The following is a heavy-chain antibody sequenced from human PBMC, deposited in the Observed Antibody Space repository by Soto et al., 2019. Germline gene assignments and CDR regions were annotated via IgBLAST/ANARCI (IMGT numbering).Heavy chain of an antibody. Sequence: QVQLVESGGGVVQPGRSLRLSCAASGFTFSSYGMHWVRQAPGKGLEWVAVISYDGSNKYYADSVKGRFTISRDNSKNTLYLQMNSLRAEDTAVYYCAKDLEYSSGWYFPADFDYWGQGTLVTVSS. CDR1: GFTFSSYG. V-gene: IGHV3-30*18. CDR3: AKDLEYSSGWYFPADFDY. D-gene: IGHD6-19*01. CDR2: ISYDGSNK. J-gene: IGHJ4*02.